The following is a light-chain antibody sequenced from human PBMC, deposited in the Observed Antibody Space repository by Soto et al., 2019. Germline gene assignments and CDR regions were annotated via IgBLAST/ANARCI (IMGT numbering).Light chain of an antibody. Sequence: EIVMTQSPGTLSVSPGERATLSCRASLSVSTNLAWYQQKPGQAPRLLIYGASTRATGISARFSGSGSGTEFTLTINSLQSEDFAVYYCQQYNNWPRTFGQGTKVDIK. V-gene: IGKV3-15*01. CDR1: LSVSTN. CDR3: QQYNNWPRT. CDR2: GAS. J-gene: IGKJ1*01.